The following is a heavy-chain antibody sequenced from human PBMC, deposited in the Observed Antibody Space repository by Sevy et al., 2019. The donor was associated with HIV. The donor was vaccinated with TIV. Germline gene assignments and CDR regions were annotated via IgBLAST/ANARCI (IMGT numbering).Heavy chain of an antibody. J-gene: IGHJ4*02. D-gene: IGHD3-22*01. V-gene: IGHV3-23*01. Sequence: GSVRLSCATSGVTISNYAMNWVRQAPGKGLEWVSGISGSGGSTYYADSVKGRFTISRDNSKNTLYLQMNSLRAEDTAVYYCAKDSYFDNTLFDYWGQGTLVTVSS. CDR1: GVTISNYA. CDR2: ISGSGGST. CDR3: AKDSYFDNTLFDY.